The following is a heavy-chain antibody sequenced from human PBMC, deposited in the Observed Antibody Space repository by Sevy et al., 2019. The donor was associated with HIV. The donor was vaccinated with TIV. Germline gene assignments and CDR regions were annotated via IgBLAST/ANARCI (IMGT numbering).Heavy chain of an antibody. Sequence: SETLSLTCTVSGGSMNIYYWSWIRQPPGKGLEWIGYIYYSGSTNYNPSLKSRVTISVETSKNQFSLKLGSVTAADTAVYYCARVGFNWNDVDYWGQGTLVTVSS. CDR1: GGSMNIYY. D-gene: IGHD1-20*01. V-gene: IGHV4-59*01. CDR2: IYYSGST. J-gene: IGHJ4*02. CDR3: ARVGFNWNDVDY.